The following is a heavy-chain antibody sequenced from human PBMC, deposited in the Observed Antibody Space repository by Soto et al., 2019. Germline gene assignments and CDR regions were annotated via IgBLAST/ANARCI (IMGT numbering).Heavy chain of an antibody. Sequence: ASVKVSCKASGYTFTGYYMHWVRQAPGQGLEWMGWINPNSGGTNYAQKFQGWVTMTRDTSISTAYMELSRLRSDDTAVYYCARDHGENVHNWFDPWGQGTLVTVSS. CDR2: INPNSGGT. J-gene: IGHJ5*02. CDR1: GYTFTGYY. V-gene: IGHV1-2*04. CDR3: ARDHGENVHNWFDP.